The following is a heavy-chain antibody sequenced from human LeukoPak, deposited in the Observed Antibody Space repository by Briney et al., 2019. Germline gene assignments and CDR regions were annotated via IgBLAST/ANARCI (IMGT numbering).Heavy chain of an antibody. V-gene: IGHV4-59*01. J-gene: IGHJ4*02. Sequence: PSETLSLTCTVSGGSISSYYWSWIRQPPGKGLEWIGYIYYSGSTNYNPSLKSRVTISVDTSKNQFSLKLSSVTAADTAVYYCARDPGRDYWGQGTLVTVSS. CDR2: IYYSGST. CDR3: ARDPGRDY. CDR1: GGSISSYY.